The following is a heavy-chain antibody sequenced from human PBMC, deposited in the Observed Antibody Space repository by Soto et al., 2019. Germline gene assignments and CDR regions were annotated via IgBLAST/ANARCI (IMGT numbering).Heavy chain of an antibody. CDR1: GCSLSTSGMC. Sequence: SCPTLVNPTQTLTLTCTFSGCSLSTSGMCXSWIRQPPGKALEWLALIDWDDDKYYSTSLKTRLTISKDTSKNQVVLTMTNMDPVDTATYYCARIRGSSWYRNYYYGMDVWGQGTTVTVSS. D-gene: IGHD6-13*01. CDR2: IDWDDDK. CDR3: ARIRGSSWYRNYYYGMDV. J-gene: IGHJ6*02. V-gene: IGHV2-70*01.